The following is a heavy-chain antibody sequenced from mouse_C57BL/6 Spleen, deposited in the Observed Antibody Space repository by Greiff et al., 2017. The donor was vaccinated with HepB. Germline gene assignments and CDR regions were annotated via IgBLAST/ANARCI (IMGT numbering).Heavy chain of an antibody. CDR2: ISSGSSTL. Sequence: EVMLVESGGGLVKPGGSLKLSCAASGFTFSDYGMHWVRQAPEKGLEWVAYISSGSSTLYYADTVKGRFTISRDDAKNTLFLQMTSLRSEDTAMYYCARDYDYDGGAMDYWGQGTSVTVSS. CDR3: ARDYDYDGGAMDY. V-gene: IGHV5-17*01. CDR1: GFTFSDYG. D-gene: IGHD2-4*01. J-gene: IGHJ4*01.